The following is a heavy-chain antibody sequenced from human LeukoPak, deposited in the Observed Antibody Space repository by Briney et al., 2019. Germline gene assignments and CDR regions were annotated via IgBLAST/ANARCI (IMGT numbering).Heavy chain of an antibody. J-gene: IGHJ4*02. D-gene: IGHD4-17*01. Sequence: ASVKVSCKASGYTFTNYGISWVRQAPGQGLEWMGWISAYNGNTNYAQKLQGRVTMTTDTSTSTAYMELRSLRSDDTAVYYCASSPGTVTTPGYWGQGTLVTVSS. CDR1: GYTFTNYG. CDR3: ASSPGTVTTPGY. V-gene: IGHV1-18*01. CDR2: ISAYNGNT.